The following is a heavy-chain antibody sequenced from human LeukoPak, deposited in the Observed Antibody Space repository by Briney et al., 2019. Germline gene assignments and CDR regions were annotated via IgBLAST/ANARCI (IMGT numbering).Heavy chain of an antibody. Sequence: ASVKVSCKASGYTFTSYAMHWVRQAPGQRLEWMGWINAGNGNTKYSQKFQGRVTITRDTSASTAYMELSSLRSEDTAVYYCARADALLNGYEVDRKLWYYYYGMDVWGQGTTVTVSS. J-gene: IGHJ6*02. CDR1: GYTFTSYA. V-gene: IGHV1-3*01. CDR2: INAGNGNT. CDR3: ARADALLNGYEVDRKLWYYYYGMDV. D-gene: IGHD5-12*01.